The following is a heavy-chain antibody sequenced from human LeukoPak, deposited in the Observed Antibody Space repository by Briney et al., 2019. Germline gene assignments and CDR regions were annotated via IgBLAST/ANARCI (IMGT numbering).Heavy chain of an antibody. CDR1: GYTLTELS. J-gene: IGHJ6*02. Sequence: ASLKLSCTVSGYTLTELSMHWVRQAPGKGLEWMGGFDTEDGETIYAQQFQGRVTMTEDTSKDTAYMELSSLRSEDTAGDYCATMGLWAPVWFGELFQSRVPGATYYYGMDVWGQGTTVTVSS. CDR2: FDTEDGET. D-gene: IGHD3-10*01. CDR3: ATMGLWAPVWFGELFQSRVPGATYYYGMDV. V-gene: IGHV1-24*01.